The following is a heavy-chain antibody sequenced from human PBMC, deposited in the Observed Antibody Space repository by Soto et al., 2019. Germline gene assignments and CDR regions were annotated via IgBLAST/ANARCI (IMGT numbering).Heavy chain of an antibody. D-gene: IGHD5-12*01. J-gene: IGHJ4*02. CDR2: INAGNGNT. Sequence: ASVKVSCKASGYTFTSYAMHWLRQAPGQRLEWMGWINAGNGNTKYSQKFQGRVTITRDTSASTAYMELSSLRSEDTAVYYCARSRDGYNLMDYWGQGTLVTVSS. CDR1: GYTFTSYA. V-gene: IGHV1-3*01. CDR3: ARSRDGYNLMDY.